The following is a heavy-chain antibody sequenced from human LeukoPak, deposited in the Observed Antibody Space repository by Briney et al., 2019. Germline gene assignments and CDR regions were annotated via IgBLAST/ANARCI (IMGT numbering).Heavy chain of an antibody. Sequence: GESLKISCKGSGYGFTSYWIGWVRQMPGKGLEYMGIIYPRDSDTRYSPSFQGQVTISADKSISTAYLQWSSLKASDTAIYYCTSPRSGVGIDYWGQGTLVTVSS. CDR3: TSPRSGVGIDY. CDR2: IYPRDSDT. D-gene: IGHD3-10*01. CDR1: GYGFTSYW. J-gene: IGHJ4*02. V-gene: IGHV5-51*01.